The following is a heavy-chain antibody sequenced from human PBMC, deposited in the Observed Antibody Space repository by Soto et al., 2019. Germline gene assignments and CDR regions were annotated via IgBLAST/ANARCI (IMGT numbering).Heavy chain of an antibody. V-gene: IGHV4-31*03. CDR2: SYDSGST. CDR1: GGSISSGGTN. CDR3: ARDSGPYSSSSIDY. J-gene: IGHJ4*02. Sequence: TLSLTCTVSGGSISSGGTNWRWIRQPPGKGLEVSGYSYDSGSTYYIPSLKSRVTISVDTSKNQFSLKLSSVSAADTAVYYCARDSGPYSSSSIDYWGQVTLFTVSS. D-gene: IGHD6-6*01.